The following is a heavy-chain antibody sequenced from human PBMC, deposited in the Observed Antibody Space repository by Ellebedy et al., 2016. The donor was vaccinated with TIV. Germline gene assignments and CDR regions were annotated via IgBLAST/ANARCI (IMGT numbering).Heavy chain of an antibody. J-gene: IGHJ4*02. CDR2: ISQSGDNT. CDR1: GFTFSSYA. CDR3: AKTHPNTWIQGDY. D-gene: IGHD5-18*01. Sequence: GGSLRLSCAASGFTFSSYAMAWVRQAPGKGLEWVSSISQSGDNTFYADSVKGRFTVSRDNSKNILFLQMNSLRAEDTAVYYCAKTHPNTWIQGDYWGQGSLVTVSS. V-gene: IGHV3-23*01.